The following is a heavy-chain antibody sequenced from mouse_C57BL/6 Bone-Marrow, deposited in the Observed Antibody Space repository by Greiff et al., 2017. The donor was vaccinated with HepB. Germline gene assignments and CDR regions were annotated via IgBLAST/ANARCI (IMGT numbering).Heavy chain of an antibody. CDR3: TRPLYGNYDWYFDV. J-gene: IGHJ1*03. CDR2: IDPSDSYT. D-gene: IGHD2-1*01. CDR1: GYTFTSYW. V-gene: IGHV1-69*01. Sequence: QVQLQQPGAELVMPGASVKLSCKASGYTFTSYWMHWVKQRPGQGLEWIGDIDPSDSYTNYNQKFKGKSTLPVDKSSSTASMQLSSLTSEDSAVYYWTRPLYGNYDWYFDVWGTGTTVTVSS.